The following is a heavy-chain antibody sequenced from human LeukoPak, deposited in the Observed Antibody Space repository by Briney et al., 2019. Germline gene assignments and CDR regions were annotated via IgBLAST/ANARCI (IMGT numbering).Heavy chain of an antibody. Sequence: QPGESLTLSCAASGFTLSNYWVHWVRQAPGEGLVWVSRINEPGTWPTYEDSVRGRFTISRDNAKNTVSLHMKNLRAEDTAVYYCVGSFSGSREYWGQGTLVTVSS. D-gene: IGHD1-26*01. CDR3: VGSFSGSREY. J-gene: IGHJ4*02. V-gene: IGHV3-74*03. CDR2: INEPGTWP. CDR1: GFTLSNYW.